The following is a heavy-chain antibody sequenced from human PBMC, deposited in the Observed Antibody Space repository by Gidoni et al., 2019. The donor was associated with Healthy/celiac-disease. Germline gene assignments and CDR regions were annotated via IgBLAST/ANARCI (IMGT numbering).Heavy chain of an antibody. D-gene: IGHD5-18*01. CDR3: ARVRGYSTSYYMDV. CDR1: GFTFSHYS. J-gene: IGHJ6*03. Sequence: DAQLEESGGGLVQRGGSLRLSCAASGFTFSHYSMHWVRRAPGKGLEWIAYIGGTRFTIVYADSVKGRFTVSRDNAKNSLSLQMNRLRDEDAAVYYCARVRGYSTSYYMDVWGKGTRVTVSS. V-gene: IGHV3-48*02. CDR2: IGGTRFTI.